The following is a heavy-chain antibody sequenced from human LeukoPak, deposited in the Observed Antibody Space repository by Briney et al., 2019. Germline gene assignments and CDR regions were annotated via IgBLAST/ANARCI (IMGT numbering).Heavy chain of an antibody. J-gene: IGHJ4*02. CDR3: ATVYGSGSYGGY. V-gene: IGHV1-69*13. CDR1: GGTFSSYA. CDR2: IIPIFGTA. D-gene: IGHD3-10*01. Sequence: ASVKVSCKASGGTFSSYAISWVRQAPGQGLEWMGGIIPIFGTANYAQKFQGRVTITADESTSTAYMELSSLRSEDTAVYYCATVYGSGSYGGYWGQGTLVTVSS.